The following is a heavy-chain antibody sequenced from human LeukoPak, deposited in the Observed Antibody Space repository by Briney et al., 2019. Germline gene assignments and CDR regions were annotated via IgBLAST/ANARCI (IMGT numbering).Heavy chain of an antibody. CDR1: GFSFSSYS. J-gene: IGHJ4*02. CDR3: ARDYDIL. Sequence: GGSLRLSCAASGFSFSSYSMHWVRQAPGKGLVWVSRVTSDGSSTSYADSVKGRFSISRDNAKNTLYLHMNSLRAEDTAVYYCARDYDILWGQGTLVTVSS. CDR2: VTSDGSST. D-gene: IGHD3-9*01. V-gene: IGHV3-74*01.